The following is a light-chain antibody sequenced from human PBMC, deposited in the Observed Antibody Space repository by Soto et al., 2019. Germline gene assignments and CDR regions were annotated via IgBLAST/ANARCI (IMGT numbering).Light chain of an antibody. V-gene: IGLV4-69*01. Sequence: QLVPTQSPSAYASLGASVKPTCTLRSGHSSYAIAWHQQQSEQGPRYLMKLNSAGSHSTGDGILDRVSGSSSGAERYLSISSLQSVDEADYYCQTWCSGIVFGGGTKLTVL. J-gene: IGLJ2*01. CDR2: LNSAGSH. CDR3: QTWCSGIV. CDR1: SGHSSYA.